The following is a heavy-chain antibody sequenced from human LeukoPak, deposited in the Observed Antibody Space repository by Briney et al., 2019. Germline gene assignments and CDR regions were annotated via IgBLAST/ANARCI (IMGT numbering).Heavy chain of an antibody. J-gene: IGHJ5*02. D-gene: IGHD6-19*01. CDR3: ARLAVAGTRWFDP. Sequence: PSETLSLTCTVSGSSISSSSYYWGWIRQPPGKGLEWIGSIYYSGSTYYNPSLKSRVTISVDTSKNQFSLKLSSVTAADTAVYYCARLAVAGTRWFDPWGQGTLVTVSS. CDR2: IYYSGST. CDR1: GSSISSSSYY. V-gene: IGHV4-39*01.